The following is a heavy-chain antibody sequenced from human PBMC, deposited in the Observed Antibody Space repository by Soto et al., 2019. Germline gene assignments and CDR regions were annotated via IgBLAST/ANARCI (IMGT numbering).Heavy chain of an antibody. CDR2: ISYDGSNK. J-gene: IGHJ4*02. Sequence: LRLSCAASGFTFSSYGIHWVRQAPGKGLEWVALISYDGSNKYYADSVRGRFTISRDNSKNTLYLQMNSLRAEDTAVYYCARVVYYDSSGYYNDYWGQGTLVTVSS. CDR3: ARVVYYDSSGYYNDY. D-gene: IGHD3-22*01. CDR1: GFTFSSYG. V-gene: IGHV3-30*03.